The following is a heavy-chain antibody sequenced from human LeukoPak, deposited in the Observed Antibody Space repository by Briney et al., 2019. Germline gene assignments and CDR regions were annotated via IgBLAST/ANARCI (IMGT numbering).Heavy chain of an antibody. V-gene: IGHV4-39*07. D-gene: IGHD2-2*01. CDR2: IYCRGST. CDR1: GGSISSSSYY. J-gene: IGHJ6*03. Sequence: SETLSLTCTVSGGSISSSSYYCGWIRQPPGKGLEWIGSIYCRGSTYYNPSLKSRVTISVDTSKNQFSLKLSSVTAADTAVYYCARHYCSSTSCYGDLDYYYYYYMDVWGKGTTVTVSS. CDR3: ARHYCSSTSCYGDLDYYYYYYMDV.